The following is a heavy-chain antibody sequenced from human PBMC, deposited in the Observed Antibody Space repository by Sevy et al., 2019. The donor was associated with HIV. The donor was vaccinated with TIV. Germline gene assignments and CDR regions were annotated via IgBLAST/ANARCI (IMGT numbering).Heavy chain of an antibody. CDR3: SRGGAEGRRRAATIYYYGMDV. D-gene: IGHD1-26*01. Sequence: GGSLRLSCEAFGSTFNNYAMNWVRQAPGKGLEWVSGISGSGGSIYYVDSVKGRFTIARDNSKNTLYLQMNSLRVEDTAVYYCSRGGAEGRRRAATIYYYGMDVWGPGTTVTVSS. V-gene: IGHV3-23*01. J-gene: IGHJ6*02. CDR1: GSTFNNYA. CDR2: ISGSGGSI.